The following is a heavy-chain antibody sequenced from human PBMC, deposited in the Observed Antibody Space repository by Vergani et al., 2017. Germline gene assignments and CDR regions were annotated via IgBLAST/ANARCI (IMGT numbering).Heavy chain of an antibody. CDR1: GGTFSSYT. J-gene: IGHJ6*02. CDR3: ARXGVATIGGSYHYYYGMDV. V-gene: IGHV1-69*02. Sequence: QVQLVQSGAEVKKPGSSVKVSCKASGGTFSSYTISWVRQAPGQGLEWMGRIIPILGIANYAQKLQGRVTITADKSTSTAYMELSSLRSEDTAVYYCARXGVATIGGSYHYYYGMDVWGQGTTVTVSS. CDR2: IIPILGIA. D-gene: IGHD5-12*01.